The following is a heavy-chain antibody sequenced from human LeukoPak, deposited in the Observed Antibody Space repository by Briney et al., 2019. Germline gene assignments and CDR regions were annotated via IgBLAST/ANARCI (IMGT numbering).Heavy chain of an antibody. D-gene: IGHD3-16*01. CDR2: FDPEDGET. CDR1: GYTLTELS. V-gene: IGHV1-24*01. Sequence: ASVKVSCKVSGYTLTELSMHWVRQAPGKGLEWMGGFDPEDGETIYAQKFQGRVTMTRNTSISTAYMELSSLRSEDTAVYYCAREFGGRNRYYMDVWGKGTTVTVSS. CDR3: AREFGGRNRYYMDV. J-gene: IGHJ6*03.